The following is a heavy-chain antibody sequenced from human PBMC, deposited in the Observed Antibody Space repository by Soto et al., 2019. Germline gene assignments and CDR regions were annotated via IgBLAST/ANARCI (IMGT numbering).Heavy chain of an antibody. CDR2: ISGSGGST. CDR1: GFTFSIYA. Sequence: GGSLRLSCAASGFTFSIYAMTWVRQAPGKGLEWVSTISGSGGSTYYADSVKGRFTISRDNSKNTLYLQMNSLRAEDTAVYYCARVEKDDSTPDYWGQGTLVTVSS. V-gene: IGHV3-23*01. D-gene: IGHD4-4*01. J-gene: IGHJ4*02. CDR3: ARVEKDDSTPDY.